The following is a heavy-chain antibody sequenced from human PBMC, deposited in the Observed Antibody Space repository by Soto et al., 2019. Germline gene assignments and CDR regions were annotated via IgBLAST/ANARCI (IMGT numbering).Heavy chain of an antibody. Sequence: QVQLVESGGGVVQPGRSLRLSCAASGSTFSSYAMHWVRQAPGKGLEWVAVISYDGSNKYYADSVKGRFTISRDNSKNTLYLQMNSLRAEDTAVYYCARAEELAPFDYWGQGTLVTVSS. CDR2: ISYDGSNK. CDR3: ARAEELAPFDY. V-gene: IGHV3-30-3*01. J-gene: IGHJ4*02. CDR1: GSTFSSYA. D-gene: IGHD1-26*01.